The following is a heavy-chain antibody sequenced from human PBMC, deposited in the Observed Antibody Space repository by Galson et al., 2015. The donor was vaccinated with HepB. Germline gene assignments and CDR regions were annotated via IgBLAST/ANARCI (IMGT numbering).Heavy chain of an antibody. CDR3: ARDLEGGLDS. Sequence: SLRLSCAASGFTFSRYWMTWVRQAPGKGLEWVANIKQDGGEMYYVDSVKGRFTISRDNAKNSLYLQMNSLRAEDTAVYYCARDLEGGLDSWGQGTLVTVSS. J-gene: IGHJ5*01. CDR1: GFTFSRYW. V-gene: IGHV3-7*03. CDR2: IKQDGGEM. D-gene: IGHD1-26*01.